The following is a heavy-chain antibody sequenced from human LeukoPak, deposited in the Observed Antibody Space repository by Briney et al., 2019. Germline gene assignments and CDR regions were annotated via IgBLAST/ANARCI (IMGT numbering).Heavy chain of an antibody. D-gene: IGHD5-12*01. Sequence: GGSLRLSCAASGFTFSSYSMNWVRQAPGKGLEWVSYISSSSSTIYYADSVKGRFTISRDNAKNSLYLQMNSLRAEDTAVYYCAKGAVDIVATIREFDYWGQGTLVTVSS. CDR2: ISSSSSTI. V-gene: IGHV3-48*01. J-gene: IGHJ4*02. CDR1: GFTFSSYS. CDR3: AKGAVDIVATIREFDY.